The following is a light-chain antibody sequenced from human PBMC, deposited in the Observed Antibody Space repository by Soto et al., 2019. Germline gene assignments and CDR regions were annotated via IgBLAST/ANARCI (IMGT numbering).Light chain of an antibody. V-gene: IGKV3-15*01. Sequence: DIVMTQSPATLSVSPGERATLSCRASQSISSDLAWYQQRPGQAPRLLIYDASTRATDIPARFNGSGSGTEFTLTISSLQSEDFAIYYCQQYNSWWTFGQGTKVETK. CDR3: QQYNSWWT. CDR1: QSISSD. CDR2: DAS. J-gene: IGKJ1*01.